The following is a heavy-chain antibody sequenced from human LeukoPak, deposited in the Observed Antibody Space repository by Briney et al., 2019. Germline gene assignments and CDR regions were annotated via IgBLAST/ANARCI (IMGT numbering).Heavy chain of an antibody. J-gene: IGHJ4*02. D-gene: IGHD4-17*01. V-gene: IGHV3-53*01. Sequence: GGSLRLSCAASGFIFSNNYMSWVRQAPGRGLEWVSLIYSGGSTYYTDSVKGRFTISRDNSKNTPYLQMNSLRAEDTAVYYCARAPTVTAFFDCWGQGTLVTVSS. CDR3: ARAPTVTAFFDC. CDR2: IYSGGST. CDR1: GFIFSNNY.